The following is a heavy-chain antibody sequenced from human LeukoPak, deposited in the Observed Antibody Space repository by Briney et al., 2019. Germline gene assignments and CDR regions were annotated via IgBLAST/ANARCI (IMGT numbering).Heavy chain of an antibody. D-gene: IGHD6-19*01. CDR1: GRSLSPFH. V-gene: IGHV4-59*12. Sequence: PGESLSLSCTVSGRSLSPFHLGWVRQPPGKGLEWTGYINYSGSTNYNPALKRRVTISVDTSKNQSSLKLSSVTAADTAIYYCARAVSGRFDYWGQGTLVTVSS. J-gene: IGHJ4*02. CDR2: INYSGST. CDR3: ARAVSGRFDY.